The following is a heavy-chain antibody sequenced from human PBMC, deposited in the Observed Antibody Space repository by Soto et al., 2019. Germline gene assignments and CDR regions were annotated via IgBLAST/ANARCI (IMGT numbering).Heavy chain of an antibody. D-gene: IGHD3-16*01. CDR2: TWYDGSNK. V-gene: IGHV3-33*03. CDR1: GSTFSSYG. CDR3: ARGSGLRFKWLDP. J-gene: IGHJ5*02. Sequence: QVHLVESGGGVVQPGMSLRLSCAVSGSTFSSYGIHWVRQAPGKGLEWLAVTWYDGSNKFYADSVKGRFTMSRDTSKNTQYLQMHSLRAEDTAVYYCARGSGLRFKWLDPWGQGTLVTGSS.